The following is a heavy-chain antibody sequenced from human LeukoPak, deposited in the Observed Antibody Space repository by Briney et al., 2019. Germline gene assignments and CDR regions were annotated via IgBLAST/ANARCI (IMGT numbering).Heavy chain of an antibody. D-gene: IGHD2-15*01. CDR2: IWYDGSNK. J-gene: IGHJ5*02. Sequence: PGGSLRLSCAASGFTFSSYGMHWVRQAPGKGLEWVAVIWYDGSNKYYADSVKGRSTISRDNSKNTLYLQMKSLRAEDTAAYYCAREGYLGYCSGGSCFNWFDPWGQGTLVTVSS. CDR1: GFTFSSYG. CDR3: AREGYLGYCSGGSCFNWFDP. V-gene: IGHV3-33*01.